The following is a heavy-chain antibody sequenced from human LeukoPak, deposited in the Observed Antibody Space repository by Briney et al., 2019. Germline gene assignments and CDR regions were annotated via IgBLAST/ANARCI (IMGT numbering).Heavy chain of an antibody. CDR2: INPSGGST. D-gene: IGHD5-12*01. CDR3: ARDEISWTGLLFN. Sequence: GASVKVSCKASGYTFTGYYMHWVRQAPGQGLEWMGIINPSGGSTSYAQKFQGRVTMTRDTSTSTVYMELSSLRSEDTAVYYCARDEISWTGLLFNWGQGTLVTVSS. V-gene: IGHV1-46*01. CDR1: GYTFTGYY. J-gene: IGHJ4*02.